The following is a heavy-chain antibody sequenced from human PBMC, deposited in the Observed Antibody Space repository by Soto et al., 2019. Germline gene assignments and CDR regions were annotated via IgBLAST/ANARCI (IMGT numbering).Heavy chain of an antibody. CDR3: ARDYYDGSHYYPAGCDY. D-gene: IGHD3-22*01. CDR2: ISYSGSTI. J-gene: IGHJ4*02. CDR1: GFTFSSYE. V-gene: IGHV3-48*03. Sequence: SLRLSCAASGFTFSSYEMNWVRQAPGKGLEWVSYISYSGSTIYYADSVKGRFTISRDNAKSSLYLQMNDLRAEDTAVYYCARDYYDGSHYYPAGCDYWGQGTLVTVSS.